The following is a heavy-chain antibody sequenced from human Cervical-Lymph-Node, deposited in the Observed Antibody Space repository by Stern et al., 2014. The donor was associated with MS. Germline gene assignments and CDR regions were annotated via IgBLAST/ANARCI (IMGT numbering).Heavy chain of an antibody. CDR3: ARDDSSGYAV. J-gene: IGHJ4*02. V-gene: IGHV3-74*01. CDR1: GFPFSNSW. CDR2: INSDGTTT. Sequence: EVQLVESGGGLVQPGGPLALPGAASGFPFSNSWLHWVPQVPGKGLGWVSRINSDGTTTGYADSVKGRFTISRDNAKNTLFLQMKSLRVDDTAVYYCARDDSSGYAVWGQGSLVTVSS. D-gene: IGHD3-22*01.